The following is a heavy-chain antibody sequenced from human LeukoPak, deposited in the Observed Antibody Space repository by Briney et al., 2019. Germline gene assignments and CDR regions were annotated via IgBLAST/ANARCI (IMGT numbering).Heavy chain of an antibody. J-gene: IGHJ4*02. Sequence: GGSLRLSCSVSGFTFSTYVMHWVRQAPGKGLEYVSAISSNGDNTYYADSVKGRFTISRDNSKNTLYLQMSSLRADDTAVYYWVRGTGYWGQGTLVTVSS. CDR3: VRGTGY. CDR2: ISSNGDNT. CDR1: GFTFSTYV. V-gene: IGHV3-64D*06.